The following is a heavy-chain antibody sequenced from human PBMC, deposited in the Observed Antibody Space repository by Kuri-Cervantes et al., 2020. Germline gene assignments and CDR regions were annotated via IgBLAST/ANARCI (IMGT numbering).Heavy chain of an antibody. V-gene: IGHV4-59*01. Sequence: ESLKISCAASGFTFSSYSMNWVRQAPGKGLEWIGYIYYSGSTVYNPSLKSRVTISVDTSKNQFSLKLTSVTAADTAVYYCARGYSYGWRWFDPWGQGTLVTVSS. CDR2: IYYSGST. J-gene: IGHJ5*02. D-gene: IGHD5-18*01. CDR1: GFTFSSYS. CDR3: ARGYSYGWRWFDP.